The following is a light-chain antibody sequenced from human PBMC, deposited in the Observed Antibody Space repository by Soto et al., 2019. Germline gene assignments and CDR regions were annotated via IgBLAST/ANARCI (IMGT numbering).Light chain of an antibody. CDR3: SSHTSSSTLV. V-gene: IGLV2-18*02. CDR1: SSDVGSYDR. CDR2: EVS. J-gene: IGLJ2*01. Sequence: QSALTQPPSVSGSPGQSVTISCAGTSSDVGSYDRVSWYQQPPGTAPKLMIYEVSNRPSGVPDRFSGSKSGNTASLTISGLQAEDEADYYCSSHTSSSTLVFGGGTKLTVL.